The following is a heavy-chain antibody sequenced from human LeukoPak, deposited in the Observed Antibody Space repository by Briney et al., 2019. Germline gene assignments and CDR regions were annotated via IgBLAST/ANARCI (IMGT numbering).Heavy chain of an antibody. CDR2: ISGGGGHT. CDR1: GFTFSSNA. D-gene: IGHD6-6*01. J-gene: IGHJ4*02. Sequence: PGGSLRLSCTASGFTFSSNAMSWVRQAPGKGLEWVSGISGGGGHTYHADSVKGRFTISRDNSKNTLFLQMNNLRADDTAVYYCAKDRLRVDYWGRGTLVTVSS. V-gene: IGHV3-23*01. CDR3: AKDRLRVDY.